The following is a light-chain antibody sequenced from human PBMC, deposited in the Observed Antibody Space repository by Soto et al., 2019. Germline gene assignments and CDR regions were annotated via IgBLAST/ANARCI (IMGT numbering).Light chain of an antibody. CDR3: QQRNIWPPVT. CDR1: PSVTNF. CDR2: GAF. J-gene: IGKJ5*01. Sequence: EIVLTQSPATLSLSPGERSTLSCIASPSVTNFLAWYQQKPGQAPRLLIYGAFNRATGIPARFSGSGSGTDFTLTISSLEPEDSAIYYCQQRNIWPPVTFGQGTRLEIK. V-gene: IGKV3-11*01.